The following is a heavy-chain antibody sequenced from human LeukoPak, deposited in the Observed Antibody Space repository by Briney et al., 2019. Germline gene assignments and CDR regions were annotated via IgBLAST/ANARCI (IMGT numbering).Heavy chain of an antibody. V-gene: IGHV3-7*01. CDR1: GFTFSSYW. D-gene: IGHD3-3*01. CDR2: IKQDGSEK. Sequence: GGSLRLSCAASGFTFSSYWMSWVRQAPGKGLEWVANIKQDGSEKYYVDSVKGRFTISRDNAKNSLYLQMNSLRAEDTAVYYCAKSYYDFWSGLDYWGQGTLVTVSS. CDR3: AKSYYDFWSGLDY. J-gene: IGHJ4*02.